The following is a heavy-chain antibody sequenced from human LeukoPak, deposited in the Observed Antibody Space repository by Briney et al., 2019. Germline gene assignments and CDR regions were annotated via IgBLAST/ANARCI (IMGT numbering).Heavy chain of an antibody. CDR1: GGTFSSYA. CDR3: ARGWDYDSGGRPTAYVY. CDR2: IIPIFGTA. Sequence: SVKVSCKASGGTFSSYAISWVRQAPGQGLEWMGGIIPIFGTANYAQKFQGRVTITADESTSTAYMELSSLKSDDTAVYYCARGWDYDSGGRPTAYVYWGQGTLVTVSS. D-gene: IGHD3-22*01. V-gene: IGHV1-69*13. J-gene: IGHJ4*02.